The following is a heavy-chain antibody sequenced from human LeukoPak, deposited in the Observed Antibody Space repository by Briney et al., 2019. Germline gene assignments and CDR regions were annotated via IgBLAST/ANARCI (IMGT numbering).Heavy chain of an antibody. J-gene: IGHJ4*02. Sequence: GGSLRLSCAASGFTVSSNFMSWVRQAPGKGLEWVSVMSSGGSTYYADSAKDRFTISRDNTRNTLYLQMNSLRAEDTAVYYCARRNAVDRTNDYWGQGTLVTVSS. CDR2: MSSGGST. V-gene: IGHV3-66*01. CDR3: ARRNAVDRTNDY. D-gene: IGHD1-7*01. CDR1: GFTVSSNF.